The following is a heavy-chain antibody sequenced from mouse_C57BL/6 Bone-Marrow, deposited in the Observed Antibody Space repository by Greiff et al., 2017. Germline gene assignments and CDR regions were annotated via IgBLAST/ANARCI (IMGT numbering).Heavy chain of an antibody. CDR2: IYPGSGST. V-gene: IGHV1-55*01. D-gene: IGHD1-1*01. CDR3: ARSGRITTVVAYYAMDY. Sequence: QVQLQQPGAELVKPGASVKMSCKASGYTFTSYWITWVKQRPGQGLEWIGDIYPGSGSTNYNEKFKSKATLTVDTSSSTAYMQLSRLTSEDSAVYYSARSGRITTVVAYYAMDYWGQGTSVTVSS. J-gene: IGHJ4*01. CDR1: GYTFTSYW.